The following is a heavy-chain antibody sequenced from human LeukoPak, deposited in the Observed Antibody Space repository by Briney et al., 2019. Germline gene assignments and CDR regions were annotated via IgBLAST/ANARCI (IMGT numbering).Heavy chain of an antibody. CDR3: ARETLVDTAMLYYFDY. V-gene: IGHV1-69*04. J-gene: IGHJ4*02. D-gene: IGHD5-18*01. Sequence: ASVKVSCKASGGTFISYAISWVRQAPGQGLEWMGRIIPILGIANYAQKFQGRVTITADKSTSTAYMELSSLRSEDTAVYYCARETLVDTAMLYYFDYWGQGTLVTVSS. CDR1: GGTFISYA. CDR2: IIPILGIA.